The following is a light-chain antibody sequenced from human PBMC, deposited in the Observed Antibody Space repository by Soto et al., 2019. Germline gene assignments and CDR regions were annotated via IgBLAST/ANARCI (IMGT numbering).Light chain of an antibody. CDR2: PAS. CDR3: QQLFSYPLT. V-gene: IGKV1-9*01. Sequence: DLQLTQSPSFLSASVGDRVTITCRASQGISSYLAWFQQKPGKAPKLLMYPASTLQSGVPSRFSGSGFVTEFTLTISSLQPEDFATYYCQQLFSYPLTFGGGTKVEIK. J-gene: IGKJ4*01. CDR1: QGISSY.